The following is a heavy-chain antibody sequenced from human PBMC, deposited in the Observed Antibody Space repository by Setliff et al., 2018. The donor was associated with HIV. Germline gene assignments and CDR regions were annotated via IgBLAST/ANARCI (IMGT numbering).Heavy chain of an antibody. CDR3: ARDNRTGYSGGWPLDY. D-gene: IGHD6-19*01. CDR2: INPNTGGT. CDR1: GYYFTAYY. J-gene: IGHJ4*02. V-gene: IGHV1-2*02. Sequence: ASVKVSCKASGYYFTAYYMHWVRQAPGQGLEWMRWINPNTGGTQYAQRFQGRVTVTRDTPIRTAYMELKSLRSDDTAVYFCARDNRTGYSGGWPLDYWGQGTLVTVSS.